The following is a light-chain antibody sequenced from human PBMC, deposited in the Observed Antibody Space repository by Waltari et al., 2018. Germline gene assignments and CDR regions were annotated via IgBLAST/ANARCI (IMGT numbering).Light chain of an antibody. CDR2: LGS. Sequence: DIVMTQSPLSLPVTLGEPASISCRSSQNLLGSNGYNYLDWYVQKPGQSPQVLIYLGSNRASGVPDRISGSGSGTDFTLKISRVEADDVGIYYCLQALQVPATFGPGTRVEI. V-gene: IGKV2-28*01. CDR3: LQALQVPAT. CDR1: QNLLGSNGYNY. J-gene: IGKJ3*01.